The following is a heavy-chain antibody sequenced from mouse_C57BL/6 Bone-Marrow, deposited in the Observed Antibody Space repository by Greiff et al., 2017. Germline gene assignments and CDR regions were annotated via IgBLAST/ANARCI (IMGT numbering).Heavy chain of an antibody. Sequence: EVQLVESGGGLVQPGGSLKLSCAASGFTFSDYYMYWVRQTPEKRLEWVAYISNGGGSTYYPDTVKGRFTISRDNAKNTLYLQMSRLKSEDTAMYYCASSYYSNWAMDYWGQGTSVTVSS. CDR3: ASSYYSNWAMDY. D-gene: IGHD2-5*01. CDR1: GFTFSDYY. V-gene: IGHV5-12*01. J-gene: IGHJ4*01. CDR2: ISNGGGST.